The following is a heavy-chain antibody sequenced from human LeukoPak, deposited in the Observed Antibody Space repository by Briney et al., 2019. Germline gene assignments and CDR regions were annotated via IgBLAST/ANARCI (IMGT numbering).Heavy chain of an antibody. Sequence: ASVKVSCKVSGYTLTELSMHWVRQAPGKGLEWMGGFDPEDGETIYAQKFQGRVTMTEDTSTDTAYMELSSLRSEDTAVYYCATVPTTMIVAQYYFDYWGQGTLVAVSS. CDR2: FDPEDGET. J-gene: IGHJ4*02. D-gene: IGHD3-22*01. CDR3: ATVPTTMIVAQYYFDY. V-gene: IGHV1-24*01. CDR1: GYTLTELS.